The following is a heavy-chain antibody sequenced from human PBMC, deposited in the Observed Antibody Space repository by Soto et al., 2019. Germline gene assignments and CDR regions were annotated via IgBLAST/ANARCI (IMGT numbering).Heavy chain of an antibody. CDR1: GGIFSSYA. CDR3: ARGGSGYVWFNAF. V-gene: IGHV1-69*01. J-gene: IGHJ4*02. CDR2: IIPIFGTA. Sequence: QEQLVQSGAEVKKPGSSVKVSCKASGGIFSSYAISWVGQAPGKGLEWMGGIIPIFGTANYAQKFQGRVTITADESTNTAYMDLSSLKSEDTAIYYCARGGSGYVWFNAFWGQGTLVTVSS. D-gene: IGHD3-22*01.